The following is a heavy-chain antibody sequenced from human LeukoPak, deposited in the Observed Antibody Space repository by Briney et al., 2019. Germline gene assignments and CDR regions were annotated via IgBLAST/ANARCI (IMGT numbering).Heavy chain of an antibody. D-gene: IGHD2-2*01. Sequence: PGRSLRLSCAASGFTFSSYGMHWVRQAPGKGLEWVAVISYDGSNKYYADSVKGRFTISRDNSQNTLYLQMNSLRAEDTAVYYCARDQGCSSTNCYSLFFHYWGQGTLVTVSS. CDR3: ARDQGCSSTNCYSLFFHY. CDR2: ISYDGSNK. V-gene: IGHV3-30*03. CDR1: GFTFSSYG. J-gene: IGHJ4*02.